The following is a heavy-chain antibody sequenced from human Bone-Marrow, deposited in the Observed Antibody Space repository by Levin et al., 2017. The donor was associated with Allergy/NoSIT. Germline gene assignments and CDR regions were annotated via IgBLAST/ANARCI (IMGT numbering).Heavy chain of an antibody. D-gene: IGHD2-21*01. CDR3: AKDFAEVYYFFYMEV. CDR1: GFTLSSYA. Sequence: GGSLRLSCEASGFTLSSYAMHWVRQAPGKGLEWVAVISYDGSEEYYTDSVKGRFIISRDNSKNTLFPQMNSLRAEDTAVYYCAKDFAEVYYFFYMEVWGKGTTVTVSS. J-gene: IGHJ6*03. CDR2: ISYDGSEE. V-gene: IGHV3-30*18.